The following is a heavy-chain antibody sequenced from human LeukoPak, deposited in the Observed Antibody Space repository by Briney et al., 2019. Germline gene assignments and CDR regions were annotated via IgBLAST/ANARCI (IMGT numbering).Heavy chain of an antibody. Sequence: SETLSLTCTVSGGSISSYYWSWLRQPPGKGLEWIGYIYYSGSTNYNPSLKSRVTISVDTSKNQFSLKLRSVTAADTAVYYCARHLLAYCGGDCYGNWFDPWGQGTLVTVSS. V-gene: IGHV4-59*08. J-gene: IGHJ5*02. CDR3: ARHLLAYCGGDCYGNWFDP. CDR2: IYYSGST. CDR1: GGSISSYY. D-gene: IGHD2-21*02.